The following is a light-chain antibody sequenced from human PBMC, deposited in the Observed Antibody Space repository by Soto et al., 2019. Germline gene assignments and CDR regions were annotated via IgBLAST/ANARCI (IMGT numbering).Light chain of an antibody. J-gene: IGKJ4*01. V-gene: IGKV1-17*01. CDR2: AAS. Sequence: IQMTQSPSSLSASVGSRFTITCLASQGIRNDLGWYQQKPGKAPKLLIYAASSLQSGVPSRFSGSVSGTDGTLTISSLQTEDGSTYYCQQLNSHPLTFGGGTKVDIK. CDR3: QQLNSHPLT. CDR1: QGIRND.